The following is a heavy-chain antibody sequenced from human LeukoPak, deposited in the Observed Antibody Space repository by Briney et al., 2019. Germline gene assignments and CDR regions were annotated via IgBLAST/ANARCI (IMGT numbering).Heavy chain of an antibody. CDR2: MKQDGSEK. J-gene: IGHJ1*01. CDR3: ARALSQDLIRYSQD. D-gene: IGHD3-22*01. V-gene: IGHV3-7*03. Sequence: GGSLRLSCAASGFSLSRYWMSWVRQAPGKGLEWVANMKQDGSEKKYVDSVKGRFTISRDNSKNTLYLQMNSLRADDTAVYYCARALSQDLIRYSQDWGQGTLVSVSS. CDR1: GFSLSRYW.